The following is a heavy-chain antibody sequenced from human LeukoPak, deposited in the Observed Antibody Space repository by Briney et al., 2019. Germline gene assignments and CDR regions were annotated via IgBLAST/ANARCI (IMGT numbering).Heavy chain of an antibody. J-gene: IGHJ4*02. D-gene: IGHD3-3*01. Sequence: SETLSLTCAVYGGSFNSYYWTWIRQTPGRGLEWIGEINYKGTTNFNPALRSRVTISVDTSKNQVSLNLTSVTAADTAVYYCARSWSSNYYSDYWGQGTLVTVSS. CDR1: GGSFNSYY. CDR2: INYKGTT. V-gene: IGHV4-34*01. CDR3: ARSWSSNYYSDY.